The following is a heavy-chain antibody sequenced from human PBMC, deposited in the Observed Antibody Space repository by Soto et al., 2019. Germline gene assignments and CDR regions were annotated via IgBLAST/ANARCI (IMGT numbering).Heavy chain of an antibody. CDR3: ANDGLFSSSWYEGVLYQFDY. Sequence: GGSLRLSCAASGFTFSSYAMSWVRQAPGKGLEWVSGIRSSGGSAYYADSVKGRFTISRDNSKYTPYLQMNSLRAEDTAAYYFANDGLFSSSWYEGVLYQFDYWGQGALVTVSS. D-gene: IGHD6-13*01. CDR1: GFTFSSYA. J-gene: IGHJ4*02. V-gene: IGHV3-23*01. CDR2: IRSSGGSA.